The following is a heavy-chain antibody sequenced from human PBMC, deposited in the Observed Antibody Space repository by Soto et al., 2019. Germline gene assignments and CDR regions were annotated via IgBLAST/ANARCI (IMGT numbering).Heavy chain of an antibody. CDR2: ISYDGSSK. CDR3: AKDVVVGATTGLGDYYYYYGMDV. CDR1: GFTFSSYG. D-gene: IGHD1-26*01. V-gene: IGHV3-30*18. Sequence: TGGSLRLSCAASGFTFSSYGMHWVRQAPGKGLEWVAVISYDGSSKYYADSVKGRFTISRDNSKNTLYLQMNSLRAEDTAVYYCAKDVVVGATTGLGDYYYYYGMDVWGQGTTVTVS. J-gene: IGHJ6*02.